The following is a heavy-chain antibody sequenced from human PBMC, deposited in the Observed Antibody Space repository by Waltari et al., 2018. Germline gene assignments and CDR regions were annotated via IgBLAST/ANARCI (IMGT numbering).Heavy chain of an antibody. Sequence: QVQLVESGGGVVQPGRSLRLSCAASGFTFSSYAMHWVRQAPGKGLEWVAVISYDGSNKYYADSVKGRFTISRDNSKNTLYLQMNSLRAEDTAVYYCAIRGGSSWYDEFDYWGQGTLVTVSS. J-gene: IGHJ4*02. V-gene: IGHV3-30-3*01. D-gene: IGHD6-13*01. CDR2: ISYDGSNK. CDR3: AIRGGSSWYDEFDY. CDR1: GFTFSSYA.